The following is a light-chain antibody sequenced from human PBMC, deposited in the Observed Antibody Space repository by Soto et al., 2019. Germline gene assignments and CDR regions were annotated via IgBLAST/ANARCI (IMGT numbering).Light chain of an antibody. V-gene: IGKV4-1*01. CDR1: QSVLFSSTDKHY. Sequence: DIVMTQSPDSLAVSLGERATIICKSSQSVLFSSTDKHYLAWYQQKPGQPPKLLIYWASTRESGVPDRFSGSGSGTDFTLTIISLQAEDVAVYYCQQYYTVPYTFGQGTKLEI. J-gene: IGKJ2*01. CDR3: QQYYTVPYT. CDR2: WAS.